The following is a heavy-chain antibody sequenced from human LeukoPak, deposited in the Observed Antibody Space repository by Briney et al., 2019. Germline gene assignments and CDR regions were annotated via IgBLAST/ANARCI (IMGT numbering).Heavy chain of an antibody. Sequence: ASVKVSCKASGYTFTSYYMHWVRQAPGQGLEWMGIINPSGGSTSYAQKFQGRVTMTRDMSTSPVYMELSSLRSEDTAVYYCARERGGGSYWRGHSDWFDPWGQGTLVTVSS. V-gene: IGHV1-46*01. CDR2: INPSGGST. D-gene: IGHD1-26*01. J-gene: IGHJ5*02. CDR1: GYTFTSYY. CDR3: ARERGGGSYWRGHSDWFDP.